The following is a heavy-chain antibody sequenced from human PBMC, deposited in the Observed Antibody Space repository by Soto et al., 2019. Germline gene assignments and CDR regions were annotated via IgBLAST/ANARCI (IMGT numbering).Heavy chain of an antibody. V-gene: IGHV3-23*01. D-gene: IGHD3-3*01. CDR3: AKAGGTYXDFWSGYADYYGMDV. J-gene: IGHJ6*02. CDR1: GVTFNSYA. Sequence: GGCMRLACAASGVTFNSYAMSWVCQAPGKGLEWVSAISGSGGSTYYADSVKGRFTISRDNSKNTLYLQMNSLRAEDTAVYYCAKAGGTYXDFWSGYADYYGMDVWGQGTTVTVSS. CDR2: ISGSGGST.